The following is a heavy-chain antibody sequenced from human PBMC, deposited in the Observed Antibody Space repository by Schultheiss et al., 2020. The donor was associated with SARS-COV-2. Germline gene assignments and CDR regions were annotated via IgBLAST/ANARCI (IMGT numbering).Heavy chain of an antibody. Sequence: GESLKISCAASGFTFNDAWMSWVRQAPGKGLEWVGRIKSKTDGGTIDYAAPVKGRFTISRDDSKNTLYLQMNSLKTEDTAVYYCATRRLSDWGQGTMVTVSS. V-gene: IGHV3-15*01. CDR1: GFTFNDAW. D-gene: IGHD2-8*01. J-gene: IGHJ3*01. CDR2: IKSKTDGGTI. CDR3: ATRRLSD.